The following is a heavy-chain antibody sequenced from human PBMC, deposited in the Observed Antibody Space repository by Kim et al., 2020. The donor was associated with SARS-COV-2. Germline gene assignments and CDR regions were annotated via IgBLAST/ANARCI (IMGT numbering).Heavy chain of an antibody. D-gene: IGHD3-22*01. V-gene: IGHV3-49*03. Sequence: GVSLRLSCTTSGLNFDNYAMSWFRQAPGKGPEWVAFIRSKRNGETTEYAASVKGRFTISRDDSKRIAYLQMNGLKTEDTAVYYCTSGPYYYDSAAYYHDYWGQGTLVTVSS. CDR3: TSGPYYYDSAAYYHDY. CDR2: IRSKRNGETT. J-gene: IGHJ4*02. CDR1: GLNFDNYA.